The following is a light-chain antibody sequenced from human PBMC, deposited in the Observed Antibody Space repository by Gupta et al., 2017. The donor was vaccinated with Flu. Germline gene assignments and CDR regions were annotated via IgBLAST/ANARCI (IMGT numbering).Light chain of an antibody. J-gene: IGKJ2*01. CDR3: QQYDSSPYT. CDR1: QSISSSY. CDR2: GAS. Sequence: ELVLTQSPGTLSLSPGERATLSCRASQSISSSYLAWYQQKAGQAPRLLISGASSRATGIPDRFSGSGSGTDFTLTISRLEPEDFAVYYCQQYDSSPYTFGQGTKVEIK. V-gene: IGKV3-20*01.